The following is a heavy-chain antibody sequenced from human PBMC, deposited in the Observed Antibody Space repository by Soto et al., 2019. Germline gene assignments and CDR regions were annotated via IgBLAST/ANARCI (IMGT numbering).Heavy chain of an antibody. V-gene: IGHV4-38-2*02. CDR1: GYSISIGYY. CDR3: ARDTSQRYYYDSSGTVGAFDI. Sequence: PSETLSLTCAVSGYSISIGYYCGCIRQPPGKGLEWIGSIYHSGSTYYNPSLKSRVTISVDTSKNQFSLKLSSVTAADTAVYYCARDTSQRYYYDSSGTVGAFDIWGQGTMVTDS. CDR2: IYHSGST. J-gene: IGHJ3*02. D-gene: IGHD3-22*01.